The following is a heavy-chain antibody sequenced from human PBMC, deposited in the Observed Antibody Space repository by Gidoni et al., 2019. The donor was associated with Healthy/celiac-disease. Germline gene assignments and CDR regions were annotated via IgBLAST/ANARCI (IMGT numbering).Heavy chain of an antibody. CDR2: IWYDGSNK. J-gene: IGHJ6*02. CDR3: ARDRVATNSYYYGMDV. V-gene: IGHV3-33*01. D-gene: IGHD5-12*01. Sequence: LVESGGGVVQPGRSLRLSCAASGFTFSSYGMHWVRQAPGKGLEWVAVIWYDGSNKYYADSVKGRFTISRDNSKNTLYLQMNSLRAEDTAVYYCARDRVATNSYYYGMDVWGQGTTVTVSS. CDR1: GFTFSSYG.